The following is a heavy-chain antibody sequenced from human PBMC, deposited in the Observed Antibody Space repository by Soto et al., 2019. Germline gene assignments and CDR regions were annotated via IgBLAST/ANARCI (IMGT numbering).Heavy chain of an antibody. CDR2: IIPIFSTI. CDR1: GGIFSSNA. J-gene: IGHJ3*02. Sequence: QVQLVQSGAEVKKPGSSVKVSCKASGGIFSSNAINWVRQAPGQGLEWMGGIIPIFSTIDYAQKFQARVTMTADDSTTTAYMELSSLRSEATTLNYCARVMRERMTVIFRVAAFDTWGQGTMVTVSS. V-gene: IGHV1-69*01. D-gene: IGHD3-22*01. CDR3: ARVMRERMTVIFRVAAFDT.